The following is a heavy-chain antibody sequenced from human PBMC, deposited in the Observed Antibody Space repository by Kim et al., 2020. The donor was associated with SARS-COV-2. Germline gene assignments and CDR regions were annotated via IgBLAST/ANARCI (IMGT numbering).Heavy chain of an antibody. D-gene: IGHD6-13*01. V-gene: IGHV3-30*07. CDR3: AREGGYHGRDNVIYYYGMDV. Sequence: FTISRDNSQNTLYLQMSSLRAEDTAVYYCAREGGYHGRDNVIYYYGMDVWGQGTTVTVSS. J-gene: IGHJ6*02.